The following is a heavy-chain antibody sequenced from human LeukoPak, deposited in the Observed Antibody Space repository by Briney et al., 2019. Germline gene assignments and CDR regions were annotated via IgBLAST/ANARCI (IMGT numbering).Heavy chain of an antibody. CDR3: ARLQKPGIAVVGPPDY. V-gene: IGHV5-51*01. J-gene: IGHJ4*02. D-gene: IGHD6-19*01. CDR2: IYPGESDT. CDR1: GYGFTSFW. Sequence: GGSLKISCKGSGYGFTSFWIGWVRQMPGKGVGWVGIIYPGESDTRYSPSFQGQVTISADKSISTAYLHWSSLTAAHTAVLFFARLQKPGIAVVGPPDYWGQGTLVTVSS.